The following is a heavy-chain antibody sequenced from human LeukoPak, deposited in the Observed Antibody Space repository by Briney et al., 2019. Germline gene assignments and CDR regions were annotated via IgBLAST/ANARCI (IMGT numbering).Heavy chain of an antibody. J-gene: IGHJ3*02. V-gene: IGHV4-4*07. CDR1: GGSISSYY. CDR2: IYTSGST. Sequence: RPSETLSLTCTVSGGSISSYYWSWIRQPAGKGLEWIGRIYTSGSTNYNPSLKSRVTISVDTSKNQFSLKLSSVIAADTAVYYCARGYYYDSSGYWIDAFDIWGQGTMVTVSS. D-gene: IGHD3-22*01. CDR3: ARGYYYDSSGYWIDAFDI.